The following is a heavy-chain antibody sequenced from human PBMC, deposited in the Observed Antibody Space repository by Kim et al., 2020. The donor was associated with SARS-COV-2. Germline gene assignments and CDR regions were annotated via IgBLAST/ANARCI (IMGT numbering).Heavy chain of an antibody. CDR2: ISYDGSNK. Sequence: GGSLRLSCAASGFTFSSYAMHWVRQAPGKGLEWVAVISYDGSNKYYADSVKGRFTISRDNSKNTLYLQMNSLRAEDTAVYYCARDPGGYRYSYGMDVWGQGTTFTVSS. CDR1: GFTFSSYA. J-gene: IGHJ6*02. V-gene: IGHV3-30-3*01. D-gene: IGHD5-12*01. CDR3: ARDPGGYRYSYGMDV.